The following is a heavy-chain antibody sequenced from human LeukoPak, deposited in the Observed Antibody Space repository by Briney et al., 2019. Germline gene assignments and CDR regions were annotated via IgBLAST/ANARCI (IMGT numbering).Heavy chain of an antibody. D-gene: IGHD3-16*01. J-gene: IGHJ4*02. CDR2: IRYDENNK. CDR3: AKDSEIMTATGTDY. Sequence: QPGGSLRLSCAASGFIFSNYGIHWVRQTPGKGLEWVAFIRYDENNKYYADSVKGRFTISRDNSKNTVYLQMNSLRAEDTALYYCAKDSEIMTATGTDYWGQGTLVTVSS. CDR1: GFIFSNYG. V-gene: IGHV3-30*02.